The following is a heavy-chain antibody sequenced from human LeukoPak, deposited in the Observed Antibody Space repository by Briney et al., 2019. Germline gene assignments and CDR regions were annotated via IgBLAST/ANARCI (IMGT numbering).Heavy chain of an antibody. CDR2: IYYSGST. J-gene: IGHJ6*02. Sequence: SETLSPTCTVSGGSISSYYWSWIRQPPGKGLEWIGYIYYSGSTNYNPSLKSRVTISVDTSKNQFSLKLSSVTAADTAAYYCAREPAGRITMVRGVITRYGMDVWGQGTTVTVSS. V-gene: IGHV4-59*01. CDR1: GGSISSYY. D-gene: IGHD3-10*01. CDR3: AREPAGRITMVRGVITRYGMDV.